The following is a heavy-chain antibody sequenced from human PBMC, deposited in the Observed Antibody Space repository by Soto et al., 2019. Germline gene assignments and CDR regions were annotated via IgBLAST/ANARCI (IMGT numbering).Heavy chain of an antibody. CDR1: GYTFTTYV. D-gene: IGHD6-13*01. J-gene: IGHJ3*01. V-gene: IGHV1-3*01. Sequence: ASVKVSCKASGYTFTTYVMHWVRQAPGQRFEWMGWINAGNGNTKYSQKLQGRVTMTRDTSTSTAYMELRSLRSDDTAVYYCARDIDSIAAPGTSTPQFWGQGTMVTGSS. CDR2: INAGNGNT. CDR3: ARDIDSIAAPGTSTPQF.